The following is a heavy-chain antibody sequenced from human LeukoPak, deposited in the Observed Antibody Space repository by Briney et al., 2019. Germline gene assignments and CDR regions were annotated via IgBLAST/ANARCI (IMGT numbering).Heavy chain of an antibody. CDR3: AIGKQQLVLGYYYYGRDV. V-gene: IGHV4-34*01. D-gene: IGHD6-13*01. Sequence: PSETLSLTCAVYGGSFSGYYWSWIRQPPGKGLEWIGEINHSGSTNYNPSLKSRVTISVDTSKNQFSLKLSSVTAADTAVYYCAIGKQQLVLGYYYYGRDVWGQGTTVTVSS. CDR2: INHSGST. J-gene: IGHJ6*02. CDR1: GGSFSGYY.